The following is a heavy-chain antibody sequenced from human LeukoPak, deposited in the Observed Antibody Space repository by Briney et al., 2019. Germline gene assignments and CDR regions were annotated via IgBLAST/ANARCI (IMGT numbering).Heavy chain of an antibody. D-gene: IGHD5-24*01. Sequence: GGSLRLSCAASGFTFSSYDMHWVRQAPGQGLEWVAFIRYDGSSKYYADSVKGRFTISRDNSKNTLYLQMNRLRAEDTAVYYCAYVMAGLCAFDISRQGRLVT. J-gene: IGHJ3*02. CDR2: IRYDGSSK. CDR3: AYVMAGLCAFDI. V-gene: IGHV3-30*02. CDR1: GFTFSSYD.